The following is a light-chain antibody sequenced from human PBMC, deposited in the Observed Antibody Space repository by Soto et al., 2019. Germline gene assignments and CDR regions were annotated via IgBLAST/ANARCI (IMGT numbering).Light chain of an antibody. Sequence: PGAEATLSCMASQSVDSNLAWYQQKPGQAPRLLIYGASSRATGIPDRFSGSGSGTDFTLTISRLEPEDFAVYYCQQYGSSPRTFGQGTKVDIK. CDR2: GAS. J-gene: IGKJ1*01. V-gene: IGKV3-20*01. CDR1: QSVDSN. CDR3: QQYGSSPRT.